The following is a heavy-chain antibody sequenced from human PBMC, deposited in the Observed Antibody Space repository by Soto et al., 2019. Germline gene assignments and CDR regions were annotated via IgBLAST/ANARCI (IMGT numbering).Heavy chain of an antibody. V-gene: IGHV4-61*01. CDR1: GGSVSSGRYY. Sequence: SETLSLTCTVSGGSVSSGRYYWSWIRQPPGKGLEWIGYIYYSGLTNYSPSLKSRVAISIDTSKNQFSLILSSVTAADTAVYYCVRTPTSPRRFDSWGQGTLVTVSS. CDR3: VRTPTSPRRFDS. D-gene: IGHD2-15*01. CDR2: IYYSGLT. J-gene: IGHJ5*01.